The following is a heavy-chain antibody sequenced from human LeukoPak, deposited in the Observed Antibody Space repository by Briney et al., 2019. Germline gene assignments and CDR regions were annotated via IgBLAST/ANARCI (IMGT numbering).Heavy chain of an antibody. V-gene: IGHV1-69*06. Sequence: ASVKVSCKASGYTFSSYAISWVRQAPGQGLEWMGGIIPIFGTANYAQKFQGRVTITADKSTSTAYMELSSLRSEDTAVYYCARGSFWSGSPMGNAFDIWGQGTMVTVSS. CDR1: GYTFSSYA. D-gene: IGHD3-3*01. J-gene: IGHJ3*02. CDR3: ARGSFWSGSPMGNAFDI. CDR2: IIPIFGTA.